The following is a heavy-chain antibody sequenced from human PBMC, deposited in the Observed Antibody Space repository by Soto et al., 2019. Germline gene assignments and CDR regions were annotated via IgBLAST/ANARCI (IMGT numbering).Heavy chain of an antibody. CDR3: AKDSLITGSAEPFDY. D-gene: IGHD1-20*01. CDR2: VDNSGVTT. CDR1: GFTFINYV. Sequence: GGSMGLSCAASGFTFINYVMSWVRQAPGKGLEWVSSVDNSGVTTYCADSVKGRFTISRDNSKNTLYLQMNSLRADDTAIFYCAKDSLITGSAEPFDYWGQGTLVTVSS. J-gene: IGHJ4*02. V-gene: IGHV3-23*01.